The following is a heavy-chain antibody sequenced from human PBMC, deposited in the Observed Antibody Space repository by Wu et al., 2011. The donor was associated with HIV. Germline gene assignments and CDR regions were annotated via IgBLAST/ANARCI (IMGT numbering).Heavy chain of an antibody. V-gene: IGHV1-18*01. J-gene: IGHJ4*02. Sequence: QVQLVQSGAEVKKPGASVKVSCKASGYTFTNYGISWVRQAPGQGLEWIAWISHNSQTNYAQKFQGRVTMTTDTSTTTVYMEVRSLRSDDTAVYYCARDPQAYPYFFDYWGQGTLVTVSS. CDR2: ISHNSQT. CDR3: ARDPQAYPYFFDY. CDR1: GYTFTNYG.